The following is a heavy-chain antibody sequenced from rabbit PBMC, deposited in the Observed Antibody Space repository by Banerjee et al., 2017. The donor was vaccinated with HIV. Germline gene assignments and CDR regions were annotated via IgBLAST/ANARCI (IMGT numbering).Heavy chain of an antibody. CDR3: ARADSTYTYRYFNL. CDR1: GIDFSSYYY. J-gene: IGHJ4*01. Sequence: QQQLEESGGGLVKPGGTLTLTCKASGIDFSSYYYMCWVRQAPGKGLEWIACIYAGSSGSTYYASWAKGRFTISKTSSTTVTLQMTSLTAADTATYFCARADSTYTYRYFNLWGPGTLVTVS. D-gene: IGHD7-1*01. V-gene: IGHV1S45*01. CDR2: IYAGSSGST.